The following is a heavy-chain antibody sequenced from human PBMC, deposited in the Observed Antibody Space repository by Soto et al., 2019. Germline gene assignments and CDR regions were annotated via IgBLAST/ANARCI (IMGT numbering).Heavy chain of an antibody. V-gene: IGHV1-69*01. Sequence: FQGRVTITADESTSTAYMDLSSLRSEDTAVYYCARNREGYYFAYWGQGTLVTVSS. CDR3: ARNREGYYFAY. J-gene: IGHJ4*02.